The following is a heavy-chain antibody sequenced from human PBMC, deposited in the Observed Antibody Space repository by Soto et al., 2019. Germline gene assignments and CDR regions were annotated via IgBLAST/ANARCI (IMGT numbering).Heavy chain of an antibody. V-gene: IGHV1-69*02. CDR1: GGTFSRYT. CDR2: IIPMFDII. J-gene: IGHJ6*02. CDR3: ARGFGYCISTSCRPYHSYFYGMDV. D-gene: IGHD2-2*01. Sequence: ASGKVSCKVSGGTFSRYTITWVRQAPGEGLEWMGRIIPMFDIINYAQKFQGRVTITADKSTNTAYMELTSLKSDDTAVYYCARGFGYCISTSCRPYHSYFYGMDVWG.